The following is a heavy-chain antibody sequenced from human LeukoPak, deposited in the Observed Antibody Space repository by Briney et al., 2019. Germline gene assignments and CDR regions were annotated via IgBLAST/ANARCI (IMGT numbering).Heavy chain of an antibody. CDR2: IIPIFGTA. CDR3: ARAPRYCSGGSCYWGC. V-gene: IGHV1-69*06. Sequence: GASVKVSCKASGGTFSSYAISWVRQAPGQGLEWMGGIIPIFGTANYAQKFQGRVTITADKSTSTAYMELSSLRSEDTAVYYCARAPRYCSGGSCYWGCWGQGTLVTVSS. D-gene: IGHD2-15*01. J-gene: IGHJ4*02. CDR1: GGTFSSYA.